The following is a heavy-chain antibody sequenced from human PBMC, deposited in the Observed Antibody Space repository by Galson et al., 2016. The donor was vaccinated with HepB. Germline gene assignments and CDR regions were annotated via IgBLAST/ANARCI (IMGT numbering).Heavy chain of an antibody. CDR3: ATRSA. V-gene: IGHV3-53*01. Sequence: SLRLSCAASGFSVSSDFMTWVRQAPGKGLEWVSMVHSAAGTFYADSVKGRFTMSRDTSKNTLSLQMKNRAVEDTAVYYCATRSAWGPGTLVTVSS. CDR2: VHSAAGT. D-gene: IGHD2-2*01. CDR1: GFSVSSDF. J-gene: IGHJ4*02.